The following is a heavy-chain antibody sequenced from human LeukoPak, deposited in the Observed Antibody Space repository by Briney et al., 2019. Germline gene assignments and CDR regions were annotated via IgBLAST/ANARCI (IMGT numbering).Heavy chain of an antibody. CDR1: GGSISSGGYY. CDR2: IYYSGST. J-gene: IGHJ6*02. Sequence: SETLSLTCAVSGGSISSGGYYWSWIRQPPGKGLEWIGYIYYSGSTNYNPSLKSRVAISVDTSKNQFSLKLSSVTAADTAVYYCARDRGGYSYGYGYYGMDVWGQGTTVTVSS. V-gene: IGHV4-61*08. D-gene: IGHD5-18*01. CDR3: ARDRGGYSYGYGYYGMDV.